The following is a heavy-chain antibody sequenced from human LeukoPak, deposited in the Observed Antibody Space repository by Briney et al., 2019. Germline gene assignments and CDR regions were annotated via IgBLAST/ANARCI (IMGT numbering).Heavy chain of an antibody. CDR2: VSISSGTI. CDR3: AKDSSYYDILDAFDI. Sequence: PGGSLRLSCAASGFTFSGHNMNWVRQAPGKGLEWISFVSISSGTIYYADSVNGRFRISRDNAKSSLYLQMNSLRAEDTAVYYCAKDSSYYDILDAFDIWGQGTMVTVSS. D-gene: IGHD3-9*01. V-gene: IGHV3-48*04. CDR1: GFTFSGHN. J-gene: IGHJ3*02.